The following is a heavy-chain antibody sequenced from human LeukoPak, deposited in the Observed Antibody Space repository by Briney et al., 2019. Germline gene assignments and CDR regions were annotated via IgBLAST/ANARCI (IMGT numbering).Heavy chain of an antibody. CDR3: ARGQSGRDAFDI. Sequence: ASVKVSCKAFGYTFTSYDINWVRQATGQGLEWMGWMNPNSGNTGYAQKFQGRVTMTRNTSISTAYMELSSLRSEDTAVYYCARGQSGRDAFDIWGQGTMVTVSS. CDR1: GYTFTSYD. D-gene: IGHD2-15*01. V-gene: IGHV1-8*01. CDR2: MNPNSGNT. J-gene: IGHJ3*02.